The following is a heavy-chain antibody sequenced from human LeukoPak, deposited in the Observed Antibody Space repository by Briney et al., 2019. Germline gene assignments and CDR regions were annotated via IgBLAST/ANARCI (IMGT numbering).Heavy chain of an antibody. CDR2: IGADGSSA. CDR1: GFTFSNYW. D-gene: IGHD7-27*01. V-gene: IGHV3-74*01. J-gene: IGHJ4*02. CDR3: ARKLGISLDDYFDY. Sequence: GGSLRLSCAASGFTFSNYWMHWVRQAPGKGLVWVARIGADGSSATYVDSVKGRFTISRDNAKNTLYLQMNSLKVEDTAVYYCARKLGISLDDYFDYRGQGTLVTVSS.